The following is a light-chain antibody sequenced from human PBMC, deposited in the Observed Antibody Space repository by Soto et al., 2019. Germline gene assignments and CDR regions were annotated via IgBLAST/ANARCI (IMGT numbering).Light chain of an antibody. V-gene: IGLV1-44*01. CDR3: AAWDDTLNGLYV. Sequence: LTQPPSASGTPGQMVTISCSGSSSNIGSNTVSWYQHLPRTAPKLLIYSNNQRPSGVPDRFSGSKSGTSASLAISGLQSEDEADYYCAAWDDTLNGLYVFGTGTKVTVL. CDR1: SSNIGSNT. J-gene: IGLJ1*01. CDR2: SNN.